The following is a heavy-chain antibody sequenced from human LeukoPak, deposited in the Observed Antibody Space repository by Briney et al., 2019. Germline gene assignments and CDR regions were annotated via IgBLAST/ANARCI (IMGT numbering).Heavy chain of an antibody. CDR2: ISSSSSYI. J-gene: IGHJ4*02. D-gene: IGHD2-15*01. CDR1: GFTFSSYS. CDR3: AREYCSGGSCYPDY. V-gene: IGHV3-21*01. Sequence: PGGSLRLSCAASGFTFSSYSMNWVRQAPGKGLEWVSSISSSSSYIYYADSVKGRFTISRDNAKNSLYLQTNSLRAEDTAVYYCAREYCSGGSCYPDYWGQGTLVTVSS.